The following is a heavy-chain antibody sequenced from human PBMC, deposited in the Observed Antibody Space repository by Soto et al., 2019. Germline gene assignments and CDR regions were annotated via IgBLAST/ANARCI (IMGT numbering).Heavy chain of an antibody. V-gene: IGHV3-53*01. J-gene: IGHJ3*02. CDR1: GLPVSSNY. D-gene: IGHD2-15*01. CDR3: ARDCFIGLGYCSGGSCYSCGAFDI. Sequence: PGGSLRLSCAASGLPVSSNYMSWVRQAPGKGLEWVSVIYSGGSTYYADSVKGRFTISRDNSKNTLYLQMNSLRAEDTAVYYCARDCFIGLGYCSGGSCYSCGAFDIWGQGTTVTVSS. CDR2: IYSGGST.